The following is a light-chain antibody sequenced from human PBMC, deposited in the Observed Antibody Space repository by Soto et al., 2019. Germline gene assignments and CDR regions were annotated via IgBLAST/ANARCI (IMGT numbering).Light chain of an antibody. CDR3: QKYNSYSWT. CDR1: QSISSW. J-gene: IGKJ1*01. V-gene: IGKV1-5*01. CDR2: AAS. Sequence: DIQMTQSPSTLSASVGDRVTITCRASQSISSWLAWYQQKPGKAPKLLIYAASSLESGVPSRFSGSGSGTEFPLTLSSLQPDDFATYYCQKYNSYSWTFVQGTQVQIK.